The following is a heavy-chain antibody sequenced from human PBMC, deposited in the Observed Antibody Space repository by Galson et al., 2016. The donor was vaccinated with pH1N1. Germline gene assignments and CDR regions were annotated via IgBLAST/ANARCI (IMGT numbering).Heavy chain of an antibody. CDR2: ISRMFGVP. CDR3: ARGGGYYDY. Sequence: SVKVSCKASADTFNRYDITWVRQAPGQRLQWMGGISRMFGVPNYAHHFQDRVTITTDDSTSTAYMELISLRSEDTAVYYCARGGGYYDYWGQGTLVTVAS. D-gene: IGHD2-21*01. V-gene: IGHV1-69*05. J-gene: IGHJ4*02. CDR1: ADTFNRYD.